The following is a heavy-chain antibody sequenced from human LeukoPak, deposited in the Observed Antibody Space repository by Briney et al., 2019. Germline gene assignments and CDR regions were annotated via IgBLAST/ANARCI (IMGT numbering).Heavy chain of an antibody. J-gene: IGHJ6*02. CDR3: AREFPVSFYYGMDV. CDR1: GFTFDDYA. Sequence: GRFLRISCATPGFTFDDYAMHWVRQASGKGLVLGSGIKWNRGNIGHADSVEGRVTISRDNAKNSLYLQMNSLRAEDTALYYCAREFPVSFYYGMDVWGQGTTVTVSS. CDR2: IKWNRGNI. V-gene: IGHV3-9*01. D-gene: IGHD2-8*01.